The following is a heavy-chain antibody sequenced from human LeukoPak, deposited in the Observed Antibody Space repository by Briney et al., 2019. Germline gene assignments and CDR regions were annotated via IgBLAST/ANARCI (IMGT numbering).Heavy chain of an antibody. CDR1: GGSISSSSYY. D-gene: IGHD3-10*01. J-gene: IGHJ4*02. CDR3: ARPYGSGSYYDY. Sequence: SETLSLTCTVSGGSISSSSYYWGWIRQPPGKGLEWIGSIYYSGSTYYNPSLKSRVTISVDTSKNQFSLRLSSVTAADTAVYYCARPYGSGSYYDYWGQGTLVTVSS. CDR2: IYYSGST. V-gene: IGHV4-39*01.